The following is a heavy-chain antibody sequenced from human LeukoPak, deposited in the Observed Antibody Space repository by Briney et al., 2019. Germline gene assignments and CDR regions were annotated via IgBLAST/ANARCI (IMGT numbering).Heavy chain of an antibody. CDR3: ARVGTYYDFWSGYYTRTAAYYGMDV. J-gene: IGHJ6*02. CDR1: GGSISSYY. D-gene: IGHD3-3*01. V-gene: IGHV4-4*07. Sequence: SETLSLSCTVSGGSISSYYWSWIRQPAGKGLEWIGRIYTSGSTNYNPSLKSRVTMSVDTSKNQFSLKLSSVTAADTAVYYCARVGTYYDFWSGYYTRTAAYYGMDVWGQGTTVTVSS. CDR2: IYTSGST.